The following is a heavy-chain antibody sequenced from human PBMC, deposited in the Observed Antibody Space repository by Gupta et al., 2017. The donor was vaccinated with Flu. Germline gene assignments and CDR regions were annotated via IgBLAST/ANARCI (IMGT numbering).Heavy chain of an antibody. CDR2: INRDGSVI. Sequence: EVQLVESGGGLVQTGGSLRRSGGASAFTPIAYWMSWVRQAPGKGPELVANINRDGSVINYMDFVRGRFTISRDNAKNAVYFQMNSLRVDDTAVYYCARDVGSGDYDSWGQGTLVTVSS. CDR3: ARDVGSGDYDS. J-gene: IGHJ5*01. V-gene: IGHV3-7*01. D-gene: IGHD4-17*01. CDR1: AFTPIAYW.